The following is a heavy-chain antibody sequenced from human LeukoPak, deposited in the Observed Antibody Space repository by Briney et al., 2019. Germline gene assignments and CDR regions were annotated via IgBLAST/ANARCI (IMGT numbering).Heavy chain of an antibody. D-gene: IGHD4-17*01. CDR1: GFTFDDYA. CDR3: AKSRTVTTGNWFDP. J-gene: IGHJ5*02. V-gene: IGHV3-9*01. Sequence: GRSLRLSCAASGFTFDDYAMHWVRQAPRKGLEWVSGISWNSGSIGYADSVKGRFTISRDNAKNSLYLQMNSLRAEDTALYYCAKSRTVTTGNWFDPWGQGTLVTVSS. CDR2: ISWNSGSI.